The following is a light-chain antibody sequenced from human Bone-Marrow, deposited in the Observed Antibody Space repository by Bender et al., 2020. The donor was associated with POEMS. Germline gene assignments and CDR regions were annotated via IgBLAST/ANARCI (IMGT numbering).Light chain of an antibody. CDR3: ASYAGSNNPPYV. CDR2: DDS. J-gene: IGLJ1*01. CDR1: NIGSIN. V-gene: IGLV3-21*02. Sequence: SYELTQPPSVSVAPGQTATITCERDNIGSINVHWYQQKPGQAPVLVVHDDSVRPSGVPDRFSGSKSGNTASLNVSGLQPEDEADYYCASYAGSNNPPYVFGSGTKLTVL.